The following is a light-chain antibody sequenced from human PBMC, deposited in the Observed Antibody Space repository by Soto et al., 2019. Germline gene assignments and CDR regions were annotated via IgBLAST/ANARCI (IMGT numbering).Light chain of an antibody. CDR2: AAS. J-gene: IGKJ1*01. CDR1: QSISSY. CDR3: QQSYSTGWT. Sequence: DIQMTQSPSSLSASVGDRVTITCRASQSISSYLNWYQQKPGKANKLLIYAASRLQSGVPSRFSCSGSGKDFTHTISSLPPEDFATYYCQQSYSTGWTFRQGTKVHIX. V-gene: IGKV1-39*01.